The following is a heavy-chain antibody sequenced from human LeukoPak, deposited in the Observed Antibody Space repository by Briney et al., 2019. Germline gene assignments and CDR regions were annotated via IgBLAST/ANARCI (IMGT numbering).Heavy chain of an antibody. Sequence: GGSLRLSCAASGFTFSSYWMHWVRQAPGKGLVWVSRINSDGSSTSYADSVKGRFTISRDNAKNTLYLQMNSLRAEDTAVYYCAREGLYGGNWFDPWGQGTLLTVSS. CDR3: AREGLYGGNWFDP. D-gene: IGHD3-16*02. V-gene: IGHV3-74*01. J-gene: IGHJ5*02. CDR1: GFTFSSYW. CDR2: INSDGSST.